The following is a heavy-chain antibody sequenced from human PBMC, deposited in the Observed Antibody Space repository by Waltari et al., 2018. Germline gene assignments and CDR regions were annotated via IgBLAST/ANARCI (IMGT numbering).Heavy chain of an antibody. D-gene: IGHD2-2*01. J-gene: IGHJ6*02. Sequence: QVQLVESGGGVVQPGRSLSLACAASGFTFSSYGMHWVRQAPGKGLGWVAVIWYDGSNKYYADSLKGRFTISRDKSKNTLYLQMNSLRAEDTAVYYCARDDSVVVPGVPYYYGMDVWGQGTTGTVS. CDR1: GFTFSSYG. CDR3: ARDDSVVVPGVPYYYGMDV. V-gene: IGHV3-33*01. CDR2: IWYDGSNK.